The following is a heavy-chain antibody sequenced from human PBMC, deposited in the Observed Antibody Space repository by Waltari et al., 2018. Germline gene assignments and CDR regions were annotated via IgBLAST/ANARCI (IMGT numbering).Heavy chain of an antibody. CDR2: INHSVST. CDR3: ARLAIAVAGRGGDY. Sequence: QVQLQQWGAGLLKPSETLSLTCAVYGGSFSGYYWSWIRQPPGKGLEWIGEINHSVSTNYNPSLKSRVTISVDTSKNQFSLKLSSVTAADTAVYYCARLAIAVAGRGGDYWGQGTLVTVSS. V-gene: IGHV4-34*01. CDR1: GGSFSGYY. J-gene: IGHJ4*02. D-gene: IGHD6-19*01.